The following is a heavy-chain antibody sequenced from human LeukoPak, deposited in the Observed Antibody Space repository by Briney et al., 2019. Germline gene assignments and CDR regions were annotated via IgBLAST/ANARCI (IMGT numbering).Heavy chain of an antibody. Sequence: RASVKVSCKASGGTFSSYAISWVRQAPGQGLEWMGGIIPIFGTANYAQKFQGRVTITTDESTSTAYMELSSLRSKDTAVYYCARLPEYYYDSSGYSTDAFDIWGQGTMVTVSS. J-gene: IGHJ3*02. CDR3: ARLPEYYYDSSGYSTDAFDI. V-gene: IGHV1-69*05. CDR2: IIPIFGTA. D-gene: IGHD3-22*01. CDR1: GGTFSSYA.